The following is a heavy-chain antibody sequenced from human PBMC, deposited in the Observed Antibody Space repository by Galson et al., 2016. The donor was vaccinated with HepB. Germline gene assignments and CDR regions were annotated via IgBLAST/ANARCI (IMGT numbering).Heavy chain of an antibody. CDR3: ARDIRKISLFFRGHSHASDI. Sequence: SLRLSCATSGFSFSDYGMHWVRQAPGKGLVWVSSINTDGRSTSYADSVKGRFTISRDNAKNTLYLQMNSLRAEDTAVYYCARDIRKISLFFRGHSHASDIWGQGTMVTVSS. J-gene: IGHJ3*02. D-gene: IGHD3-16*01. CDR2: INTDGRST. V-gene: IGHV3-74*01. CDR1: GFSFSDYG.